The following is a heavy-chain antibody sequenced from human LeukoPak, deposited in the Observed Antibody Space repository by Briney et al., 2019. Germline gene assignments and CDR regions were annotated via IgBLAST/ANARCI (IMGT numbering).Heavy chain of an antibody. CDR3: ARLSQQTFDI. CDR2: IDPSGGST. Sequence: ASVKVSCKASGYTFTNYYMHWVRQASGQGLEWMGIIDPSGGSTRYAQKLQGRVTVTRDTSTSTVYMELSSLRSEDTAVYYCARLSQQTFDIWGQGTLVTVSS. V-gene: IGHV1-46*01. J-gene: IGHJ3*02. CDR1: GYTFTNYY.